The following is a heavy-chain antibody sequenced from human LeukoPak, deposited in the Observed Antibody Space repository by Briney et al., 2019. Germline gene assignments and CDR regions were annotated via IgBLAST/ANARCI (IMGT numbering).Heavy chain of an antibody. CDR3: AKGGRDGDYVDY. CDR1: GFTVSSNY. V-gene: IGHV3-30*02. CDR2: IRYDGSNK. J-gene: IGHJ4*02. Sequence: PGGSLRLSCAASGFTVSSNYMSWVRQAPGKGLEWVAFIRYDGSNKYYADSVKGRFTISRDNSKNTLYLQMNSLRAEDTAVYYCAKGGRDGDYVDYWGQGTLVTVSS. D-gene: IGHD2-8*01.